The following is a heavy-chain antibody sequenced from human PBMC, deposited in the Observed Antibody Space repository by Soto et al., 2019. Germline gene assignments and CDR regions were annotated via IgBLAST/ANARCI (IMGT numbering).Heavy chain of an antibody. J-gene: IGHJ6*02. CDR3: ARDKGYYYYYGMDV. V-gene: IGHV3-30-3*01. CDR2: ISYDGSNK. CDR1: GFTFSSYA. Sequence: QVQLVESGGGVVQPGRSLRLSCAASGFTFSSYAMHWVRQAPGKGLEWVAVISYDGSNKYYADSVKGRFTISRDNSKNTLYLKMNSLRAEDTAVYYCARDKGYYYYYGMDVWGQGTTVTVSS.